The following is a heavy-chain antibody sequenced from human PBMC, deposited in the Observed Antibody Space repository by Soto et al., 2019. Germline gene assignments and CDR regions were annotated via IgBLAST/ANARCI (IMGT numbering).Heavy chain of an antibody. J-gene: IGHJ5*02. CDR3: ARCVLGTSCYNP. Sequence: QVQLQESGPGLVKPSGTLSLTCAVSGGSITSSNWWSWVRQPPGKGLEWSGEIHHTGSTNYNPSLSSLVTISVDKSKNERSLKLSSVTAADTAVYSCARCVLGTSCYNPWGQGTLVTVSS. CDR2: IHHTGST. CDR1: GGSITSSNW. V-gene: IGHV4-4*02. D-gene: IGHD2-2*02.